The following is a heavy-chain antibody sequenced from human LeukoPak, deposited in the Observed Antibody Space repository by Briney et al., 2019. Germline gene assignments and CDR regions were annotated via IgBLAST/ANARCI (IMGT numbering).Heavy chain of an antibody. Sequence: GGSLRLSCAASQFIFSIYAMSWVRQAPGKGLEWGSGITSSGGSTYYADSVRGRFTISRDNSKNTLYLQMNSLRVEDTAVYYCAKAPLYKAVAGHFDYWGQGTLVTVSS. J-gene: IGHJ4*02. CDR1: QFIFSIYA. V-gene: IGHV3-23*01. D-gene: IGHD6-19*01. CDR2: ITSSGGST. CDR3: AKAPLYKAVAGHFDY.